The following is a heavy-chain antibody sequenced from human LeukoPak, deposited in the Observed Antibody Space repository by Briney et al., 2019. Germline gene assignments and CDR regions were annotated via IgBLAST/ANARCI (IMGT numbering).Heavy chain of an antibody. V-gene: IGHV1-46*01. Sequence: GASVKVSCKASGYTFTSHYMHWVRQAPEKGLEWMGIINPTAGSTSYAQKFQGRVTMTRDTSTSTVYMELSSLRSEDTAVYYCARGRTFGSGWFIFYWFDPWGQGTLVTVSS. CDR1: GYTFTSHY. J-gene: IGHJ5*02. D-gene: IGHD6-19*01. CDR2: INPTAGST. CDR3: ARGRTFGSGWFIFYWFDP.